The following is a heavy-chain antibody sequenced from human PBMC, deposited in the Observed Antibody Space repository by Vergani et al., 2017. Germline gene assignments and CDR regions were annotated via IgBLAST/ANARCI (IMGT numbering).Heavy chain of an antibody. J-gene: IGHJ5*02. Sequence: QVQLQESGPGLVKPSETLSLTCTVSGVSINTYFWSWIRQPPGKGLEWVGHVDNSGNTNYNPSLKSRVTISVDKSKNQFYLRLDSVTAADTAVYYCARVGSGWDLGWFDPWGQGTLVTVSS. CDR2: VDNSGNT. D-gene: IGHD6-19*01. CDR1: GVSINTYF. V-gene: IGHV4-59*01. CDR3: ARVGSGWDLGWFDP.